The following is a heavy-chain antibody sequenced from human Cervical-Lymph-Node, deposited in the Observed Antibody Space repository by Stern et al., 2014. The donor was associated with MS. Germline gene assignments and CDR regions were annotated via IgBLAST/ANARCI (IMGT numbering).Heavy chain of an antibody. CDR1: GYTFIRHY. D-gene: IGHD5/OR15-5a*01. V-gene: IGHV1-46*01. CDR2: VNANGGSA. J-gene: IGHJ6*02. CDR3: ATLYDSSGNYGMEV. Sequence: QVQLVQSGAQVKKPGASVKVSCKGSGYTFIRHYIPWVRQAHGQGLEWMGIVNANGGSARYAQKFQGRVTMASDTSTSTVSMELSSLRSEDTAVYYCATLYDSSGNYGMEVWGQGTTVIVSS.